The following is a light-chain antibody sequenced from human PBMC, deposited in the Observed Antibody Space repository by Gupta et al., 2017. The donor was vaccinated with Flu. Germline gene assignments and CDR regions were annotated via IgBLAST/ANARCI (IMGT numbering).Light chain of an antibody. J-gene: IGLJ3*02. CDR1: SSDFGGYNY. V-gene: IGLV2-11*01. CDR3: CSYAGSYTFWV. CDR2: DVS. Sequence: QSALTQPRSVSGSPGQSVTISCTGTSSDFGGYNYVSWYQQHPGKAPKLMIYDVSKRPSGVPDRFSGSKSGNTASLTISGLQAEDEADYYCCSYAGSYTFWVFGGGTKLTVL.